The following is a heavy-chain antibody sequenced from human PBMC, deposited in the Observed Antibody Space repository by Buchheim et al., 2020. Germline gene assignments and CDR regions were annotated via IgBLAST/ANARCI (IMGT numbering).Heavy chain of an antibody. Sequence: QVQLVQSGAEVKKPGSSVKVSCKASGGTFSSYAISWVRQAPGQGLEWMGGVIPIFGTAHYAQKFQGSVTITADESTSTAYMELSSLRSEDTAVYYCARRVGGYDDSSGRFGYYYGMDVWGQGTT. D-gene: IGHD3-22*01. CDR3: ARRVGGYDDSSGRFGYYYGMDV. J-gene: IGHJ6*02. V-gene: IGHV1-69*01. CDR1: GGTFSSYA. CDR2: VIPIFGTA.